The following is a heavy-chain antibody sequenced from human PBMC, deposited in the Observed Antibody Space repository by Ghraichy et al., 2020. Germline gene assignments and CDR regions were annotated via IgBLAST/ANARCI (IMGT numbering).Heavy chain of an antibody. D-gene: IGHD5/OR15-5a*01. J-gene: IGHJ4*02. CDR3: ASYLRVFDY. CDR2: IYYSGST. CDR1: GGSISSYY. V-gene: IGHV4-59*01. Sequence: SETLSLTCTVSGGSISSYYWSWIRQPPGKGLEWIGYIYYSGSTNYNPSLKSRVTISVDTSKNQFSLKLSSVTAADTAVYYCASYLRVFDYWGQGTLVTVSS.